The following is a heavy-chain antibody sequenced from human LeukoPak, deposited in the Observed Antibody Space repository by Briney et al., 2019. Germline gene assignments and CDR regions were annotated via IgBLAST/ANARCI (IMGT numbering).Heavy chain of an antibody. Sequence: PGGSLRLSCAASGFTFDDYAMHWARQAPGKGLEWVAGISWNSGSIGYADSVKGRFTVSRDNAKNSLYLQMNSLRAEDTAVYYCARGEQWLVHWGQGTLVTVSS. CDR3: ARGEQWLVH. V-gene: IGHV3-9*01. D-gene: IGHD6-19*01. CDR1: GFTFDDYA. CDR2: ISWNSGSI. J-gene: IGHJ4*02.